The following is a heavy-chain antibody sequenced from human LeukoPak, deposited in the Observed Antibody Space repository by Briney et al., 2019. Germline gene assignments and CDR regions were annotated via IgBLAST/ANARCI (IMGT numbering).Heavy chain of an antibody. CDR2: IYYSGST. D-gene: IGHD3-10*01. Sequence: SETLSLTCTVSGGSISSNSYYWGWIRQSPGKGLEWIGSIYYSGSTYYNPSLKSRVTISVDTSKDQFSLKLSSVTAADTAMYYCARNRYYYGSGNYGVPNWFDPWGQGTLVTVSS. CDR1: GGSISSNSYY. V-gene: IGHV4-39*01. J-gene: IGHJ5*02. CDR3: ARNRYYYGSGNYGVPNWFDP.